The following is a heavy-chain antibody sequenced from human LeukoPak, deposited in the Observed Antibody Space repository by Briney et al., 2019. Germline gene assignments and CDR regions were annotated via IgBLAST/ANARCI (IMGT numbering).Heavy chain of an antibody. CDR2: ISDSGGNT. J-gene: IGHJ4*02. Sequence: GGSLRLSCAASGFSFSSYGMSWVRQAPGKGLEWVSTISDSGGNTYYADSVKGRFTISRDNSKNTVYLQMNSLRAEDTAVYYCAKGLTETSTDYFDYWGQGTLVTVSS. D-gene: IGHD2-8*02. CDR3: AKGLTETSTDYFDY. CDR1: GFSFSSYG. V-gene: IGHV3-23*01.